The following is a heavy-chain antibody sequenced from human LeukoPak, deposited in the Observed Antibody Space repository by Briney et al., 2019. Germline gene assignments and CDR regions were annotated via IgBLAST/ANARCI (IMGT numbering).Heavy chain of an antibody. V-gene: IGHV4-61*01. D-gene: IGHD3-3*01. Sequence: PLETLSLTCTVSGGSVSNGSYYWSWIRQPPGKGLEWIGYIYYSGSTNYNPSLKSRVTISVDTSKNQFSLKLSSVTAADTAVYYCARGGDWFDPWGQGTLVTVSS. J-gene: IGHJ5*02. CDR1: GGSVSNGSYY. CDR3: ARGGDWFDP. CDR2: IYYSGST.